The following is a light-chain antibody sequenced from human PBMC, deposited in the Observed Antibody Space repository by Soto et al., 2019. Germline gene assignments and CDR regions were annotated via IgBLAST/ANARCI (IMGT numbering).Light chain of an antibody. J-gene: IGLJ3*02. Sequence: QTVVTQEPSFSVSPGRTVTLTCGLSSGSVSTSYYPSWYQQTPGQAPRTLIYSTNTRSSGVPDRFSGSILGNKAALTITGAEADDESDYYCVLYMGSGIWVFGGGPSSPS. CDR1: SGSVSTSYY. CDR2: STN. V-gene: IGLV8-61*01. CDR3: VLYMGSGIWV.